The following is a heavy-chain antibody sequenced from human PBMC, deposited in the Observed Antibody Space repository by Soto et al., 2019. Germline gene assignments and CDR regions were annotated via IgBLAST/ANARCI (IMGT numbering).Heavy chain of an antibody. CDR1: GGTLSNNA. CDR2: IIPLSATT. CDR3: ARGFDDRGIVVVPADNPLYYGMDV. J-gene: IGHJ6*02. D-gene: IGHD2-2*01. Sequence: QVQLVQSGTEVKKPGSSVKVSCKASGGTLSNNAISWVRQAPGQGLEWMGGIIPLSATTNYAQKFQGRVTITADRDTSTAFMELTSMKSEDTAVYYYARGFDDRGIVVVPADNPLYYGMDVWGQGTKDNVAS. V-gene: IGHV1-69*06.